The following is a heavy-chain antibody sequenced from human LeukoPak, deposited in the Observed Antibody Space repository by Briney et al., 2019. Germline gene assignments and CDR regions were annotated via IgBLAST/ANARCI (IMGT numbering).Heavy chain of an antibody. J-gene: IGHJ4*02. CDR1: GFTFSTYW. CDR3: ARGLYYYDSSGYYYLGY. V-gene: IGHV3-20*04. CDR2: INWNGGST. Sequence: GGSLRLSCGASGFTFSTYWMTWVRQAPGKGLEWVSGINWNGGSTGYADSVKGRFTISRDNAKNSLYLQMNSLRAEDMALYYCARGLYYYDSSGYYYLGYWGQGTLVTVSS. D-gene: IGHD3-22*01.